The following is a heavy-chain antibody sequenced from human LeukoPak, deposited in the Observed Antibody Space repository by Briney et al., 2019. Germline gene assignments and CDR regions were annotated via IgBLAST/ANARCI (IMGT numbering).Heavy chain of an antibody. D-gene: IGHD3-10*01. CDR1: GFTFSDYY. V-gene: IGHV3-11*04. J-gene: IGHJ4*02. CDR3: ARSPDYYGSESYTIDY. Sequence: GESLTLSCAASGFTFSDYYKSWIRQPQGQGQGRVSYISSSVSTRYYADSVKGRFTISRENAKNSLYLQMNSLRAEDTAVYYCARSPDYYGSESYTIDYWGQGTLVTVSS. CDR2: ISSSVSTR.